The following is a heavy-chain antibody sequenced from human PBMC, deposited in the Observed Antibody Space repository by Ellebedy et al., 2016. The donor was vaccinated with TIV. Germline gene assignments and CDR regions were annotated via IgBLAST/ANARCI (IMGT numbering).Heavy chain of an antibody. V-gene: IGHV3-53*01. CDR3: ARRDRVAGVDY. D-gene: IGHD6-19*01. Sequence: PGGSLRLSCAVSGFTVSNNYMSWVRQAPGKGLEWVPLIYSVGTTYYADSVKGRFTISRDGSKNTVYLQMNSQRAEDTAMYYCARRDRVAGVDYWGRGTLVTVSS. CDR2: IYSVGTT. J-gene: IGHJ4*02. CDR1: GFTVSNNY.